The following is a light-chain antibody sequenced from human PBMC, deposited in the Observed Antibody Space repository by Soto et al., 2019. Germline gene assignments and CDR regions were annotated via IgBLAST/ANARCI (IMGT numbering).Light chain of an antibody. V-gene: IGKV3-20*01. CDR2: GAS. J-gene: IGKJ1*01. CDR3: QQYDRSPGT. Sequence: EIVLTQSPGTLSLSPGEGATLTCRASQSVSSSYLAWYQQKPGQAPRLIIYGASSRATGIPDRFSGSGAGTDFTLTISRLEPEDFAVYYCQQYDRSPGTFGQGTKVDIK. CDR1: QSVSSSY.